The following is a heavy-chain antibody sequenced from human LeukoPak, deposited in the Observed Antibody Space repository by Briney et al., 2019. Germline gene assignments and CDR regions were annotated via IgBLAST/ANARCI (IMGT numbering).Heavy chain of an antibody. CDR1: GSRFRDSA. Sequence: GGSLRLSCAASGSRFRDSAMHWVRQAPGKGLEWVSVIWHDGTYKYYVDSVKGRFTISRDDSKNTLYLQMNSLRAEDTAVYYCARAYCSSTRCWGYYYGMDVWGEGTTVTVSS. D-gene: IGHD2-2*01. CDR3: ARAYCSSTRCWGYYYGMDV. J-gene: IGHJ6*04. V-gene: IGHV3-33*01. CDR2: IWHDGTYK.